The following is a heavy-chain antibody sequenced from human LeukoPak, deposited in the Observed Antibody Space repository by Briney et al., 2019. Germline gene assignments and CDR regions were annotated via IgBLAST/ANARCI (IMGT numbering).Heavy chain of an antibody. J-gene: IGHJ4*02. D-gene: IGHD4-17*01. CDR3: AIGGDYGPFYY. CDR2: IHYSGST. Sequence: PSETLSLTCTVSGGSISSYYWSWIRQPPGKGLEWIGYIHYSGSTNYNPSLKSRVTISVDTSKNQFSLKLSSVTAADTAVYYCAIGGDYGPFYYWGQGTLVTVSS. V-gene: IGHV4-59*01. CDR1: GGSISSYY.